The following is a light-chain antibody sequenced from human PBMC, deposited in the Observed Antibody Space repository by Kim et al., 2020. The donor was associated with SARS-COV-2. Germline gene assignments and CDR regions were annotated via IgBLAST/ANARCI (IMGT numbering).Light chain of an antibody. Sequence: EIVMTQSPANLSMSPGERATLSCRASQSVSSSLAWYQQKPGQAPRLLIYDASTRATGIPARFSGSGSGTEFTLTISSLQSEDFAVYYCQHYNNWPSYTFGHGTKLEI. CDR2: DAS. J-gene: IGKJ2*01. CDR3: QHYNNWPSYT. CDR1: QSVSSS. V-gene: IGKV3-15*01.